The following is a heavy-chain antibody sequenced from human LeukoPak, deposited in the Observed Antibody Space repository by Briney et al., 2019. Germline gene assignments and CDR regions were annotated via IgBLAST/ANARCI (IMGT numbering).Heavy chain of an antibody. Sequence: ASVKVSCKASGYTFTGYYMHWVRQAPGQGLEWMGWINPNSGGTNYAQKFQGRVTMTRDTSISTAYMELSRLRSDDTAVYYCASAVDYYYDSSGYYPLNYFDYWGQGTLVTVPS. CDR2: INPNSGGT. CDR1: GYTFTGYY. D-gene: IGHD3-22*01. V-gene: IGHV1-2*02. J-gene: IGHJ4*02. CDR3: ASAVDYYYDSSGYYPLNYFDY.